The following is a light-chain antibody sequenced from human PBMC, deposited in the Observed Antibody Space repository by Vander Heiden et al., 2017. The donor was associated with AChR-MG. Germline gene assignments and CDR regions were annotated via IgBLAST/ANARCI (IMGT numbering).Light chain of an antibody. CDR1: SLRSDY. CDR3: NSRDSSGNHEV. V-gene: IGLV3-19*01. CDR2: GKN. J-gene: IGLJ3*02. Sequence: SSELTQAPAVSVALGQTVRITCQGDSLRSDYAGWYQQKPGQAPVLVIYGKNNRPSGIPDRFSGSSSGNTASLTITGAQAEDEADYYCNSRDSSGNHEVFGGGTKLTVL.